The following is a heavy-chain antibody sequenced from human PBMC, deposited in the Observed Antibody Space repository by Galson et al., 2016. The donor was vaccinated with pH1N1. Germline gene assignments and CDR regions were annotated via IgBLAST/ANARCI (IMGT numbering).Heavy chain of an antibody. Sequence: QSGAEVKKPGESLKISCKASGYTFSGYYINWLRQAPGQGIEWLGWINPHSGGINYAQEFKGRVTMTSDTSITTAFVELSRLTSDDTAIYYCASIFHCTSGRCYRRKFDYWGQGTLVTVSS. V-gene: IGHV1-2*02. CDR3: ASIFHCTSGRCYRRKFDY. D-gene: IGHD2-8*01. CDR1: GYTFSGYY. J-gene: IGHJ4*02. CDR2: INPHSGGI.